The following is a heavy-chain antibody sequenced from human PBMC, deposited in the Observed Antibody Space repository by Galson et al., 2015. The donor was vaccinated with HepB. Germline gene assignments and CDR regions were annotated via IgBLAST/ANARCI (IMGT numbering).Heavy chain of an antibody. CDR2: IYYNGNT. Sequence: EILPLTCTVSGGSISYYYWSWLRQPPGKGLEGIGYIYYNGNTNYNLSLKSRVTISVDTTKNQFSLRLSSVTAADTAVYYCARHDPNSGWSDFDYWGQGALVTVSS. CDR1: GGSISYYY. D-gene: IGHD6-19*01. V-gene: IGHV4-59*08. CDR3: ARHDPNSGWSDFDY. J-gene: IGHJ4*02.